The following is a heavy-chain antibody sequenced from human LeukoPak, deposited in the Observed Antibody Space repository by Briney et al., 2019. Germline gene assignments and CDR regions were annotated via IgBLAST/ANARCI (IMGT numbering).Heavy chain of an antibody. CDR3: ARGNGENYCSSTSCYTHRAWFDP. D-gene: IGHD2-2*02. V-gene: IGHV4-30-2*01. CDR1: GDSISSGGYY. CDR2: IYHSGST. J-gene: IGHJ5*02. Sequence: SETLSLTCTVSGDSISSGGYYWSWIRQPPGKGLEWIGHIYHSGSTYYNPSLKSRVTISEDRSKNHFSLKLSSMTAADTAVYYCARGNGENYCSSTSCYTHRAWFDPWGQGTLVTVSS.